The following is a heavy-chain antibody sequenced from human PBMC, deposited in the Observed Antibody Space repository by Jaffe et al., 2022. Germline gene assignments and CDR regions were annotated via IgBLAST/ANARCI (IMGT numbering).Heavy chain of an antibody. CDR2: INPNSGGT. D-gene: IGHD3-9*01. Sequence: QVQLVQSGAEVKKPGASVKVSCKASGYTFTGYYMHWVRQAPGQGLEWMGWINPNSGGTNYAQKFQGRVTMTRDTSISTAYMELSRLRSDDTAVYYCARDSGYDILTGDFDLWGRGTLVTVSS. CDR1: GYTFTGYY. CDR3: ARDSGYDILTGDFDL. J-gene: IGHJ2*01. V-gene: IGHV1-2*02.